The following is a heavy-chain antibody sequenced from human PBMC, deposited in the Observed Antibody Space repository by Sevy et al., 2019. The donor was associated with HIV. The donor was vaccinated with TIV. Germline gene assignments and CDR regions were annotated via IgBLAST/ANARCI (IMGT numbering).Heavy chain of an antibody. D-gene: IGHD3-10*01. CDR3: AREYYYGSGAGNYYYGMDV. J-gene: IGHJ6*02. V-gene: IGHV1-69*13. CDR2: IIPIFGTA. CDR1: GGTFSSYA. Sequence: ASVKVSCKASGGTFSSYAISWVRQAPGQGLEWMGGIIPIFGTANYAQKFQGTVTITADESTSTAYMELSSLRSEDTAVYYCAREYYYGSGAGNYYYGMDVWGQGTTVTVSS.